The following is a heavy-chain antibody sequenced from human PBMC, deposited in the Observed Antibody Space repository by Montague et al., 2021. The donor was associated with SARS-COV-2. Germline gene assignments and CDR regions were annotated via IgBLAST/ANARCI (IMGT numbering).Heavy chain of an antibody. Sequence: SETLSLTCTVSGGSISSSSYYWGWIRQPPGKGLEWIGSIYYSGSTYYNPSLKSRVTISVDTSKNPFSLKLSSVTAADTAVYYCARHHSRDTIFGVAKMNWFDPWGQGTLVTVSS. CDR2: IYYSGST. D-gene: IGHD3-3*01. V-gene: IGHV4-39*01. CDR1: GGSISSSSYY. J-gene: IGHJ5*02. CDR3: ARHHSRDTIFGVAKMNWFDP.